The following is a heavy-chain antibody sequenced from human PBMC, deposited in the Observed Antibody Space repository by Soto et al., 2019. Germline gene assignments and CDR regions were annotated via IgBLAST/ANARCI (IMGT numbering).Heavy chain of an antibody. Sequence: VVPLRVYCGAAGLTFSSYAVNWIRKAPGKGLEWVSYISSSSGTIYYADSVKGRFTISRDNAKNSLYLQMNSLRAEDTAVYYCARDLYSSSWYDAFDIRGQGTMVTVSS. J-gene: IGHJ3*02. CDR1: GLTFSSYA. D-gene: IGHD6-13*01. V-gene: IGHV3-48*01. CDR3: ARDLYSSSWYDAFDI. CDR2: ISSSSGTI.